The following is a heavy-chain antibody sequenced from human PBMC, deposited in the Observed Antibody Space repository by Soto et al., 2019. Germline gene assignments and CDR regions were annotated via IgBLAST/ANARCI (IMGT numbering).Heavy chain of an antibody. V-gene: IGHV3-30-3*01. CDR1: GFTFSSYA. J-gene: IGHJ4*02. D-gene: IGHD2-15*01. CDR2: ISYDGSNK. Sequence: QVPLVESGGGVVQPGRSLRLSCAASGFTFSSYAMHWVRQAPGKGLEWVAVISYDGSNKYYADSVKGRFTISRDNSKNTLYLQMNSLRAEDTAVYYCAREDCSGGSCQPDYFDYWGQGTLVTVSS. CDR3: AREDCSGGSCQPDYFDY.